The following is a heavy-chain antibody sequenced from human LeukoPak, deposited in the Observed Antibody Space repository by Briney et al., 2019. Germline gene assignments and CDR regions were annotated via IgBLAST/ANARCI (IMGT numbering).Heavy chain of an antibody. CDR1: GFTFSSYS. Sequence: PGRSLRVSCAASGFTFSSYSMNWVRQAPGKGLEWVSSISSSSGYIYYADSVKGRFTISRDNAKNSLYLQMNSLRAEDTAVYYCARDQVMGNYDFWSGYPIVDTGYYMDVWGKGTTVTVSS. V-gene: IGHV3-21*01. D-gene: IGHD3-3*01. CDR2: ISSSSGYI. CDR3: ARDQVMGNYDFWSGYPIVDTGYYMDV. J-gene: IGHJ6*03.